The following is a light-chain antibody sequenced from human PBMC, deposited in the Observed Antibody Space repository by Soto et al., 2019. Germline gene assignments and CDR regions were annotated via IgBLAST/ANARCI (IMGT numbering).Light chain of an antibody. CDR1: YNL. V-gene: IGLV2-23*01. CDR2: EGN. J-gene: IGLJ2*01. Sequence: QSVLTQPASVSGSPGQSITISCTYNLVSWYQQHPGKAPKLMIYEGNKRPSGVSNRFSGSKSGNTASLTISGLQAADEADYYCCSYAGQRVVFGGGTKLTVL. CDR3: CSYAGQRVV.